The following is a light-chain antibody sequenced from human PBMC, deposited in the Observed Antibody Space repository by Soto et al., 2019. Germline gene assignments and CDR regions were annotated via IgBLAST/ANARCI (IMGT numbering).Light chain of an antibody. Sequence: DIQMTQSPSSLSASVGDRVTITCRASQGIRNALGWYQQKPGKAPKRLIYAASSLQSGVPSSFSVSAYGTEFTLTFSSVYPEDFATYYCLQHNSYPPTFDGGTKEQIK. J-gene: IGKJ4*01. V-gene: IGKV1-17*01. CDR1: QGIRNA. CDR3: LQHNSYPPT. CDR2: AAS.